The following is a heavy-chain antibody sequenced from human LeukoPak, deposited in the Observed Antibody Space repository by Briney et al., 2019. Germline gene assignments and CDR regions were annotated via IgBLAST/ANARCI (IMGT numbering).Heavy chain of an antibody. CDR3: ARVKQYSSGWSITAFDY. CDR2: IYTSGST. Sequence: NPSETLSLTCTVSGGSISSGSYYWSWIRQPAGKGLEWIGRIYTSGSTNYNPSLKSRVTISVDTSKNQFSLRLSSVTAADTAVYYCARVKQYSSGWSITAFDYWGQGTLVTVSS. V-gene: IGHV4-61*02. CDR1: GGSISSGSYY. D-gene: IGHD6-19*01. J-gene: IGHJ4*02.